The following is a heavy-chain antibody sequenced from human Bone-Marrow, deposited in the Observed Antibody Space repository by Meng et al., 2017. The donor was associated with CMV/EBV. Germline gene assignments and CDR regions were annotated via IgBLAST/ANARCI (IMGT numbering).Heavy chain of an antibody. CDR3: ARDASAAGTDWFDP. J-gene: IGHJ5*02. CDR2: IYHSGST. CDR1: GGSISSSNW. D-gene: IGHD6-13*01. Sequence: SETLSLTCAVSGGSISSSNWWSWVRQPPGKGLKWIGEIYHSGSTNYNPSLKSRVTISVDKSKNQFSLKLSSVTAADTAVYYCARDASAAGTDWFDPWGQGTLVTAPQ. V-gene: IGHV4-4*02.